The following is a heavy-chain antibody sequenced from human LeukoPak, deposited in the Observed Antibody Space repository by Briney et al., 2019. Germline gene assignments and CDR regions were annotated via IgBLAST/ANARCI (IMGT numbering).Heavy chain of an antibody. Sequence: RASVKVSCKASGGTFSSYAISWVRQAPGQGLEWMGGIIPIFGTANYAQKFQGRVTITADESTSTAYMELSSLRSEDTAVYYCAVRYSSSPDYWGQGTLVTVSS. CDR3: AVRYSSSPDY. D-gene: IGHD6-6*01. V-gene: IGHV1-69*01. J-gene: IGHJ4*02. CDR2: IIPIFGTA. CDR1: GGTFSSYA.